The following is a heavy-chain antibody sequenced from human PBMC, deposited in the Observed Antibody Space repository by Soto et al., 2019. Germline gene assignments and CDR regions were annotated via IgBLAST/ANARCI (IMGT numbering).Heavy chain of an antibody. CDR1: GFTFSSFW. CDR3: TRDGSPFALDV. Sequence: LRLSCAASGFTFSSFWMSWARQAPGKGLEWVANIKTDGSERYYMDSVRGRFTTSRDNSRNIFYLQMNSLTGEDTAVYYCTRDGSPFALDVWGLGTSVTVSS. CDR2: IKTDGSER. V-gene: IGHV3-7*03. J-gene: IGHJ6*02.